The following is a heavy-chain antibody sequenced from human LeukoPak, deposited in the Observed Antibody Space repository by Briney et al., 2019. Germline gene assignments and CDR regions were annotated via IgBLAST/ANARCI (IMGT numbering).Heavy chain of an antibody. Sequence: SETLSLTCTVSGGSISSGNFYWSWIRQPPGKGLEWIGYIFYLGSTYYNLSLKSRVTISVDMSRNQFSLKLSSVTAADTAVYYCARGSFSFGYYYDSSDYRDAFDIWGQGTMVTVSS. D-gene: IGHD3-22*01. CDR1: GGSISSGNFY. J-gene: IGHJ3*02. V-gene: IGHV4-30-4*01. CDR2: IFYLGST. CDR3: ARGSFSFGYYYDSSDYRDAFDI.